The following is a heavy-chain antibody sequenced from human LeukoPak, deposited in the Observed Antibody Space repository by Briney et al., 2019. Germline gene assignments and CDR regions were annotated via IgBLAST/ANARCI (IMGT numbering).Heavy chain of an antibody. V-gene: IGHV3-21*01. D-gene: IGHD2-21*02. CDR2: ISSSSSYI. CDR1: GFTFNTYT. J-gene: IGHJ6*02. Sequence: GGSLRLSCAASGFTFNTYTMNWVRQAPGKGLEWVSSISSSSSYIYYADSVKGRFTISRDNAKNSLYLQMNSLRAEDTAVYYCAREGCGGDCYSYYYYGMDVWGQGTTVTVSS. CDR3: AREGCGGDCYSYYYYGMDV.